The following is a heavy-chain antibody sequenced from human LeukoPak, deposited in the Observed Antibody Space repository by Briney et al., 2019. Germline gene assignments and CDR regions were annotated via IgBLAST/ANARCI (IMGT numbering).Heavy chain of an antibody. CDR3: ASRRYYDFWSGYYTADY. J-gene: IGHJ4*02. Sequence: SETLSLTCTVSGGSISSSSYYWGWIRQPPGKGLEWIGSIYYSGSTYYNPSLKSRVTISVDTSKNQFSLKLSSVTAADTAVYYCASRRYYDFWSGYYTADYWGQGTLVTVSS. CDR1: GGSISSSSYY. V-gene: IGHV4-39*07. D-gene: IGHD3-3*01. CDR2: IYYSGST.